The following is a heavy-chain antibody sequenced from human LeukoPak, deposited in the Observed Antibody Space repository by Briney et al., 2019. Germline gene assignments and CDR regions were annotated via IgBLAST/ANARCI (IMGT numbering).Heavy chain of an antibody. D-gene: IGHD4-17*01. CDR3: ASSNYGDCY. J-gene: IGHJ4*02. CDR2: ISWNSGSI. CDR1: GFTFDDYA. V-gene: IGHV3-9*01. Sequence: GRSLRLSCAASGFTFDDYAMHWVRQAPGKGLEWVSGISWNSGSIGYADSVKGRFTISRDNAKNSLYLQMNSLRAEDTAVYYCASSNYGDCYWGQGTLVTVSS.